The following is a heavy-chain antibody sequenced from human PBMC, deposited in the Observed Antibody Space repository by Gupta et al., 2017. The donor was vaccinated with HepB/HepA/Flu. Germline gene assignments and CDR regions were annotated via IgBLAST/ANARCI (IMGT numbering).Heavy chain of an antibody. Sequence: QVQLVESGGGVVQPGRSLRLSCAASGFTFSSYGMHWVRQAPGKRLEWVAVIWYDGSNKYYADSVKGRFTISRDNSKNTLYLQMNSLRAEDTAVYYCAREGYCSSTSCSYYYYYYMDVWGKGTTVTVSS. V-gene: IGHV3-33*01. CDR2: IWYDGSNK. CDR1: GFTFSSYG. D-gene: IGHD2-2*01. J-gene: IGHJ6*03. CDR3: AREGYCSSTSCSYYYYYYMDV.